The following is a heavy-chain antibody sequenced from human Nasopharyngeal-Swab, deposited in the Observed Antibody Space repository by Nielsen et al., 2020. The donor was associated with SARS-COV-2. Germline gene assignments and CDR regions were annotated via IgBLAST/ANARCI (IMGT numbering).Heavy chain of an antibody. CDR1: GGSFSGYY. CDR2: INHSGST. CDR3: ARASGYCSSTSCYTGAFDI. Sequence: SETLSLTCAVYGGSFSGYYWSWIRQPPGKGLEWIGEINHSGSTNYNPSLKSRVTISVDTSKNQFSLKLSSVTAADTAVYYCARASGYCSSTSCYTGAFDIWGQGTMVTVSS. J-gene: IGHJ3*02. V-gene: IGHV4-34*01. D-gene: IGHD2-2*02.